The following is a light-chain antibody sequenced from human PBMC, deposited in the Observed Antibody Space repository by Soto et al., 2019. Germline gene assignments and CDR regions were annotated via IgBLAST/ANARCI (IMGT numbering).Light chain of an antibody. J-gene: IGLJ1*01. V-gene: IGLV7-46*02. CDR1: TGAVSNGHY. CDR3: LLSYNGPYV. CDR2: YTT. Sequence: QAVATQVPSLTVSPVGTVSLTRGSSTGAVSNGHYLSGVQQKPGQAPRTLTYYTTNRHSWTPARFSGSLLVGKAARTPLGAQPEDEAEYYCLLSYNGPYVFGTGTKVT.